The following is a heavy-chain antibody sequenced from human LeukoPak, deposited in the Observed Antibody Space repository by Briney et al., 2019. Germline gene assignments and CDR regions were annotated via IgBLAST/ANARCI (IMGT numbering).Heavy chain of an antibody. CDR1: GYTFTSYD. V-gene: IGHV1-8*01. Sequence: ASVKVSGKASGYTFTSYDINWARQATGQGLEWMGWMNPNSGNTGYAQKFQGRVTITRNTSISTAYMELSSLRSEDTAVYYCARGSTWGFELSDYWGQGTLVTVSS. D-gene: IGHD7-27*01. CDR2: MNPNSGNT. CDR3: ARGSTWGFELSDY. J-gene: IGHJ4*02.